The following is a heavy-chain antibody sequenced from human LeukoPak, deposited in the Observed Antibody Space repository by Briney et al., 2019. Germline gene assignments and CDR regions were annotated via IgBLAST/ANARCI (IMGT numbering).Heavy chain of an antibody. Sequence: GGSLRLSCAASGFTFSTYAVSWVRQAQGKGLEWVSGISGSGTHTYYADSVKGRFTISRDNSKNTLYLQMNGLRAEDTAVYYCAKERDYGHFDYWGQGTLVTVSS. J-gene: IGHJ4*02. V-gene: IGHV3-23*01. CDR1: GFTFSTYA. CDR3: AKERDYGHFDY. D-gene: IGHD4-17*01. CDR2: ISGSGTHT.